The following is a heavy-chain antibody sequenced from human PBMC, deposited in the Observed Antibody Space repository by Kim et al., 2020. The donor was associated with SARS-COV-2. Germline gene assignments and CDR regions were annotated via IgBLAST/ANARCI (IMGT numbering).Heavy chain of an antibody. Sequence: SVNGRFTISREKAKNSLFLQMNSLRADDTAVYYCVRAGHYDSSGYLRDFDYWGQGTMVTVSS. J-gene: IGHJ4*02. V-gene: IGHV3-11*06. CDR3: VRAGHYDSSGYLRDFDY. D-gene: IGHD3-22*01.